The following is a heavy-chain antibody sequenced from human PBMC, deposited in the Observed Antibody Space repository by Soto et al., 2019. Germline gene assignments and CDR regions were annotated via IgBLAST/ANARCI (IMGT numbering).Heavy chain of an antibody. D-gene: IGHD2-2*01. CDR3: ARDTPRTGEIDY. Sequence: SETLSLTCTVSGGSISSGGYYWSWIRQHPGKGLEWIGYIYYSGSTYYNPSLKSRVTISVDTSKNQFSLKLSSVTAADTAVYYCARDTPRTGEIDYWGQGTLVTVSS. J-gene: IGHJ4*02. CDR2: IYYSGST. CDR1: GGSISSGGYY. V-gene: IGHV4-31*03.